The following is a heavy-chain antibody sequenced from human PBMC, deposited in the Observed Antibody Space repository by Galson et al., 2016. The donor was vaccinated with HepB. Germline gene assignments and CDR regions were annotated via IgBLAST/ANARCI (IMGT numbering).Heavy chain of an antibody. V-gene: IGHV3-30-3*01. D-gene: IGHD1-26*01. CDR3: ARKWACDRTIIDY. CDR1: GFTFSSYA. J-gene: IGHJ4*02. CDR2: ISYDGNNK. Sequence: SLRLSCAASGFTFSSYAMHWVRQAPGKGLEWVALISYDGNNKYYADSVRGRFTISRDNSKNTLYLQMNSLRPEDTAVYYCARKWACDRTIIDYWGQGTLVTVSS.